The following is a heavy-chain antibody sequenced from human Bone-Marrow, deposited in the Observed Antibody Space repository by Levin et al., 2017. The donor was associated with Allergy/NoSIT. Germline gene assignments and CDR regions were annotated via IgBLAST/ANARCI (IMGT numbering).Heavy chain of an antibody. CDR1: GVSVSNGAYY. V-gene: IGHV4-31*03. J-gene: IGHJ4*02. CDR3: ASLDSSGYQLFGY. CDR2: IYYSGTT. Sequence: SETLSLTCTVSGVSVSNGAYYWSWIRQHPGKGLEWLGSIYYSGTTYYNPSLKSRLIMSVDMSNNQFSLKLSSVTAADTALHYWASLDSSGYQLFGYWGQGTQVTVSS. D-gene: IGHD3-22*01.